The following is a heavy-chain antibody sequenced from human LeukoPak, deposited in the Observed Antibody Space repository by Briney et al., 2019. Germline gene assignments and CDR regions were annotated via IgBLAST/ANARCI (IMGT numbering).Heavy chain of an antibody. CDR3: ARTYGSAGDAFDI. J-gene: IGHJ3*02. CDR2: ISDDGSNK. CDR1: GFTFTNYS. D-gene: IGHD6-25*01. Sequence: GGSLRLSCAASGFTFTNYSVHWARQAPGKRLEWVALISDDGSNKYYADSVKGRFTISRDNSKNTLYLQMSSLRGEDTAVYYCARTYGSAGDAFDIWGHGKMVTVSS. V-gene: IGHV3-30*04.